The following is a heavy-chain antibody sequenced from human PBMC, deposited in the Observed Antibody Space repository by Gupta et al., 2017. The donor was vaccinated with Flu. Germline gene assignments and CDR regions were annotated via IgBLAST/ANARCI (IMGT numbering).Heavy chain of an antibody. CDR3: TTTFEY. CDR2: VNGEGSDT. CDR1: NYW. J-gene: IGHJ4*02. V-gene: IGHV3-74*01. Sequence: NYWVHWVRQVPGKGLVWVSRVNGEGSDTSYADAVKGRFTVSRDNAKNILYMEMNSLRAEDTAVYYCTTTFEYWGQGVLVTVSS. D-gene: IGHD1-1*01.